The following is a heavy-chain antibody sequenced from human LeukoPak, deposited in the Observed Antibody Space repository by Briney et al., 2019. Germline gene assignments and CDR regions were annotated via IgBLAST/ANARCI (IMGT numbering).Heavy chain of an antibody. J-gene: IGHJ5*01. Sequence: SVKVSCKASGGSFNSYILSWVRQAPGQGLEWMGRITPLLDKADYAQKFQGRITITADSSTSTAYMELSSLRSDDTAVYYCARGRVAISVAGFDSWGQGTLVIVSS. D-gene: IGHD6-19*01. V-gene: IGHV1-69*08. CDR1: GGSFNSYI. CDR2: ITPLLDKA. CDR3: ARGRVAISVAGFDS.